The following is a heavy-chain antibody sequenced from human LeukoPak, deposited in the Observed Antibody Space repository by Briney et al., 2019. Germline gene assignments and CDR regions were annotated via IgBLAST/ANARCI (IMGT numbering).Heavy chain of an antibody. V-gene: IGHV3-23*01. CDR1: GFTFSSYA. J-gene: IGHJ5*02. D-gene: IGHD2-2*02. CDR2: ISGSGGST. CDR3: AKDRVFVVVPAAIDEDWFDP. Sequence: EGSLRLSCAASGFTFSSYAMSWVRQAPGKGLELVSAISGSGGSTYYADSVKGRFTISRDNSKNTLYLQMNSLRAEDTAVYYCAKDRVFVVVPAAIDEDWFDPWGQGTLVTDSS.